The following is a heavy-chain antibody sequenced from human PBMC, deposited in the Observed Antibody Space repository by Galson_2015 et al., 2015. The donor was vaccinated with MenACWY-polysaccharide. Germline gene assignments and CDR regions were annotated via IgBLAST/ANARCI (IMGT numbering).Heavy chain of an antibody. J-gene: IGHJ4*02. CDR3: ARDGVVVPAAMAY. D-gene: IGHD2-2*01. CDR1: GGTFSSYA. CDR2: IIPIFGTA. V-gene: IGHV1-69*13. Sequence: SVKVSCKASGGTFSSYAISWVRQAPGQGLEWMGGIIPIFGTANYAQKFQGRVTITADESTSTAYMELSSLRSEDTAVYYCARDGVVVPAAMAYWGQGTLVTVSS.